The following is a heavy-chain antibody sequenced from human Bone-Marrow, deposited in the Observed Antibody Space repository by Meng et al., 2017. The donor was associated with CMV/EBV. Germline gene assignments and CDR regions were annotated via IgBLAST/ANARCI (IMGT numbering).Heavy chain of an antibody. CDR1: GYTFTGYY. J-gene: IGHJ4*02. Sequence: ASVKVSCKASGYTFTGYYMHWVRQAPGQGLEWMGWNNTNSGGTKYAQKFQGRVTMTRDTTISTAYMELRRLRSDDTAVYYCARWGKYQLLEGTDYWGQGTLVTVSS. CDR2: NNTNSGGT. V-gene: IGHV1-2*02. D-gene: IGHD2-2*01. CDR3: ARWGKYQLLEGTDY.